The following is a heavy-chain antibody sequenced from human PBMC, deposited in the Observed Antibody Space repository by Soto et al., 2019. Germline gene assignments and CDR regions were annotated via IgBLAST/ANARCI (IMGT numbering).Heavy chain of an antibody. CDR1: GFTFSSYE. CDR3: AGSELVRAYYFDY. V-gene: IGHV3-48*03. J-gene: IGHJ4*02. D-gene: IGHD6-6*01. Sequence: GGSLRLSCAAYGFTFSSYEMNWVRQAPGKGLEWVSYISSSGSTIYYADSVKGRFTISRDNAKNSLYLQMNSLRAEDTAVYYCAGSELVRAYYFDYWGQGTLVTVSS. CDR2: ISSSGSTI.